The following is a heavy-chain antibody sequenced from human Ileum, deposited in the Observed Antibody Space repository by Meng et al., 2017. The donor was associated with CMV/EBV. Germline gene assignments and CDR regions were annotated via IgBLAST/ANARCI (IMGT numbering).Heavy chain of an antibody. Sequence: CKASGDTFSSYTINWVRPAPGQGLEWMGGIIPIFGTADYAQKFQGRLTITTDESTNIGYMELSSLRPEDTAVYYCARGTAAADPFDYWGQGTLVTVSS. CDR3: ARGTAAADPFDY. CDR2: IIPIFGTA. CDR1: GDTFSSYT. V-gene: IGHV1-69*05. D-gene: IGHD6-13*01. J-gene: IGHJ4*02.